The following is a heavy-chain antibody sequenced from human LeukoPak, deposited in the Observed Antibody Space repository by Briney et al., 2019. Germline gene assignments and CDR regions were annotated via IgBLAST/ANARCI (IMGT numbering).Heavy chain of an antibody. CDR1: GFTFRSYA. Sequence: GGSLRLSCSASGFTFRSYAMAWVRQAPGTGLGWVSAISNSGRNTYYADSVKGRFTISRDNSKNTLYLEMNSLRAEDTAVYYCPNWVEGARPSLDYWGQGALVTVSS. CDR2: ISNSGRNT. V-gene: IGHV3-23*01. D-gene: IGHD6-6*01. J-gene: IGHJ4*02. CDR3: PNWVEGARPSLDY.